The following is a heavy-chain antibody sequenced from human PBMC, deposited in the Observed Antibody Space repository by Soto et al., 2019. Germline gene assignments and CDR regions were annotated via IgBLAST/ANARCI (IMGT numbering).Heavy chain of an antibody. CDR2: IYYSARS. CDR3: ASGGTIEGVFIYYCIDV. Sequence: PSETLSLTCTVSGASISSTSYYWGWIRQPPWEGLEWIGSIYYSARSYYNPSLRSRLTTSVDTSKNQFSLKLTSVTAADTAVYYFASGGTIEGVFIYYCIDVWGQGXTVTVYS. V-gene: IGHV4-39*01. J-gene: IGHJ6*02. D-gene: IGHD1-1*01. CDR1: GASISSTSYY.